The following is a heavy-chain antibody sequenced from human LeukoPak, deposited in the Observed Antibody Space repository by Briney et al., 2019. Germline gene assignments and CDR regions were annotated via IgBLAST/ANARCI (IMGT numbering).Heavy chain of an antibody. Sequence: SETLSLTCTVSGGSISSSSYYWGWIRQPPGKGLEWIGSIYYSGSTYYNPSLKSRVTMSVDTSKNQFSLKLSSVTAADTAVYYCARDRAVYYDILTGAGDWFDPWGQGTLVTVSS. CDR2: IYYSGST. CDR3: ARDRAVYYDILTGAGDWFDP. D-gene: IGHD3-9*01. J-gene: IGHJ5*02. V-gene: IGHV4-39*07. CDR1: GGSISSSSYY.